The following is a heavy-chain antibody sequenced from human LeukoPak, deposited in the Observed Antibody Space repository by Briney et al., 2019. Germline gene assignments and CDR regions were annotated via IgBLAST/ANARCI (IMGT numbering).Heavy chain of an antibody. D-gene: IGHD6-19*01. CDR3: AEDMFQYSSGWYLGMDV. J-gene: IGHJ6*02. CDR1: GFTFDDYA. Sequence: GGSLRLSCAASGFTFDDYAMHWVRQAPGKGLEWVSGISWNSGSIGYADSVKGRFTISRDNAKNSLYLQMNSLRAEDTALYYCAEDMFQYSSGWYLGMDVWGQGTTVTVSS. CDR2: ISWNSGSI. V-gene: IGHV3-9*01.